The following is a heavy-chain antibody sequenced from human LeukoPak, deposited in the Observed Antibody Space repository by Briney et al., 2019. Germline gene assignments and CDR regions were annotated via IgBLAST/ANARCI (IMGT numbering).Heavy chain of an antibody. CDR2: ISPSSGT. V-gene: IGHV3-23*01. D-gene: IGHD3-10*01. J-gene: IGHJ4*02. CDR3: AGSID. Sequence: GGSLRLSCAASGFTFSSYAMRWVRQAPGKGLVWVSAISPSSGTFYADSVRGRFTISRDNAKDSLYLQMNSLRADDTAVYYCAGSIDWGQGTLVTVSS. CDR1: GFTFSSYA.